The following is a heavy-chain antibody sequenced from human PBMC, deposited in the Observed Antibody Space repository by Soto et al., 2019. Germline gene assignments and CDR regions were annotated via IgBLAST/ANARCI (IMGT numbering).Heavy chain of an antibody. J-gene: IGHJ4*02. Sequence: KASETLSLTCTVSGGSISGSTYYWGWIRQTPGKGLEWLASIYYTETTAYNPSLKSRLTISVDTSKNQFSLKLKSVIAADTAIYYCARLMFRGGDFDYWGQGTLVTVSS. D-gene: IGHD2-15*01. CDR2: IYYTETT. V-gene: IGHV4-39*01. CDR1: GGSISGSTYY. CDR3: ARLMFRGGDFDY.